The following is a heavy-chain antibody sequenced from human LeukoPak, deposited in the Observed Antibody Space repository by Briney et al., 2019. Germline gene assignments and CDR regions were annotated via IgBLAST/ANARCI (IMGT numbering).Heavy chain of an antibody. J-gene: IGHJ5*02. D-gene: IGHD3-3*01. Sequence: SETLSLTCAVSGGSISSNSYYWGWIRQPPGKGLEWIGSIYYSGSTYYNPSLKSRVTISADTSKNQFSLKLGSVTAADTAVYYCARDIPASLYYDSWSGYYNGNWFDPWGQGTLVTVSS. CDR3: ARDIPASLYYDSWSGYYNGNWFDP. CDR1: GGSISSNSYY. CDR2: IYYSGST. V-gene: IGHV4-39*07.